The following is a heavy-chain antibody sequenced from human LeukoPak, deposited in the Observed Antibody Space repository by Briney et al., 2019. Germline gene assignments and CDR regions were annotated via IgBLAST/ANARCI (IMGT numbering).Heavy chain of an antibody. D-gene: IGHD6-13*01. Sequence: ASVKVSCKASGYTFTSYGISWVRQAPGQGLEWMGWISAYNGNTNYAQKLQGRVTMTTDTSTSTAYMELRSLRSDDTAVYYCARDRGYSSSWTISYYYYMDVWGKGTTVTVSS. CDR2: ISAYNGNT. CDR3: ARDRGYSSSWTISYYYYMDV. J-gene: IGHJ6*03. V-gene: IGHV1-18*01. CDR1: GYTFTSYG.